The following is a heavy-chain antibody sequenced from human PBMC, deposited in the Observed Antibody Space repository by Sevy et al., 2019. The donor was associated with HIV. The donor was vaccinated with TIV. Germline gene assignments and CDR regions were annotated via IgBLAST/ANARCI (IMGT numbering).Heavy chain of an antibody. Sequence: GGSLRLSCAVSGFTVNTYAMSWVRQAPGKGLEWVAIIWHDGTKKHYLESMKGRFTISRNNSKNTVYLQMNSLRVEDSGTYYCVRVTPDEDGTTLDSWGLGTLVTDSS. CDR2: IWHDGTKK. CDR3: VRVTPDEDGTTLDS. CDR1: GFTVNTYA. V-gene: IGHV3-33*08. D-gene: IGHD4-4*01. J-gene: IGHJ4*02.